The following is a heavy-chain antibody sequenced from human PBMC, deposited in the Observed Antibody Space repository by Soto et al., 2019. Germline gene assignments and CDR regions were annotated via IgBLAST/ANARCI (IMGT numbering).Heavy chain of an antibody. V-gene: IGHV3-23*01. CDR1: GFTFSTYA. Sequence: EVQLLESGGGLVQPGGSLRLSCAASGFTFSTYAMIWVRQAPGKGLEWVSAISGSGGSTYYADAVKGRFTISRDNSKNTLFLQMNSLRAEDTAVYYCATRRDASYYYYGMDVWGQGTTVTVSS. CDR3: ATRRDASYYYYGMDV. J-gene: IGHJ6*02. D-gene: IGHD2-2*01. CDR2: ISGSGGST.